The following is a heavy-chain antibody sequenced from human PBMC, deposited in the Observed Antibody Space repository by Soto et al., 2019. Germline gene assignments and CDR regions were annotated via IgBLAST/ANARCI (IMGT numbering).Heavy chain of an antibody. CDR1: GFTFSDYY. CDR3: AREGNYHEF. CDR2: ISSSGTYI. J-gene: IGHJ4*02. D-gene: IGHD3-10*01. Sequence: GGSLRLSCAASGFTFSDYYMSWIRQAPGKGLEWVSSISSSGTYIDYADSVEGRFAISRDDAKNSVFLEMTSLRVDDTAVYYCAREGNYHEFWGQGTLVTVSS. V-gene: IGHV3-11*06.